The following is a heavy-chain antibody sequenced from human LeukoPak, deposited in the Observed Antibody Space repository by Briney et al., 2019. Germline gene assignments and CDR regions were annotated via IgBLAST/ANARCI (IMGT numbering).Heavy chain of an antibody. J-gene: IGHJ5*02. CDR3: ARGRPPRT. CDR2: ITGSGGRT. V-gene: IGHV3-23*01. Sequence: GGSLRPSYAASGFTFSSYAMNWVRQAPGKGLESVSAITGSGGRTYYADSVKGRFTISRDNSKNTLYLQMNSLRAEDTAVYYCARGRPPRTWGQGTLVTVSS. CDR1: GFTFSSYA.